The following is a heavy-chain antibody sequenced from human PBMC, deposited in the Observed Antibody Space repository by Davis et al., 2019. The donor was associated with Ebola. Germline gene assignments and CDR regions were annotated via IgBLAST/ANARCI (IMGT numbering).Heavy chain of an antibody. CDR1: GFTFDDYA. D-gene: IGHD2-15*01. CDR2: ISWNSGSI. Sequence: SLKISCAASGFTFDDYAMHWVRQAPGKGLEWVSGISWNSGSIGYAGSVKGRFTISRDNAKNSLYLQMNSLRAEDTALYYCAKDMGAGIVVVVAAHPVGGMDVWGKGTTVTVSS. CDR3: AKDMGAGIVVVVAAHPVGGMDV. V-gene: IGHV3-9*01. J-gene: IGHJ6*04.